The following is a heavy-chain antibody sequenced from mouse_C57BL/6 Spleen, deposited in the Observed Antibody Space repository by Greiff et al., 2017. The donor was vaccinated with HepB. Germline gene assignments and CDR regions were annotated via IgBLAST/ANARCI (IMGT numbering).Heavy chain of an antibody. CDR1: GFTFGDYG. D-gene: IGHD4-1*01. V-gene: IGHV5-17*01. J-gene: IGHJ3*01. CDR3: ARAWDVAY. Sequence: DVMLVESGGGLVKPGGSLKLSCAASGFTFGDYGMHWVRQAPEKGLEWVAYISSGSSTIYYADTVKGRFTISRDNAKNTLFLQMTSLRSEDTAMYYCARAWDVAYWGQGTLVTVSA. CDR2: ISSGSSTI.